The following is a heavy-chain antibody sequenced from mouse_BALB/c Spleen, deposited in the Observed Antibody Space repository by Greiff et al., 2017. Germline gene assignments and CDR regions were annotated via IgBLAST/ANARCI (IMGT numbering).Heavy chain of an antibody. V-gene: IGHV1-7*01. Sequence: QVQLKRSGAELAKPGASVKMSCKASGYTFTSYWMHWVKQRPGQGLEWIGYINPSTGYTEYNQKFKDKATLTADKSSSTAYMQLSSLTSEDSAVYYCARGEPYAMDYWGQGTSVTVSS. CDR2: INPSTGYT. CDR3: ARGEPYAMDY. CDR1: GYTFTSYW. J-gene: IGHJ4*01.